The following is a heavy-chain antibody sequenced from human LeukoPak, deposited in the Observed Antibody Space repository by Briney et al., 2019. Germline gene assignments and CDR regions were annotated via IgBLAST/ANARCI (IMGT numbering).Heavy chain of an antibody. Sequence: PGGSLRLSCTASGFNFNNYGLHWVRQTPGKGLEWVAVTWYDGSQKYYADSVKGRFTISRDNSKNTFYLQMNTLRADDTAIYFCARCRLKYNLGGMDVWGQGTTVTVSS. CDR2: TWYDGSQK. CDR1: GFNFNNYG. J-gene: IGHJ6*02. CDR3: ARCRLKYNLGGMDV. V-gene: IGHV3-33*01. D-gene: IGHD1-14*01.